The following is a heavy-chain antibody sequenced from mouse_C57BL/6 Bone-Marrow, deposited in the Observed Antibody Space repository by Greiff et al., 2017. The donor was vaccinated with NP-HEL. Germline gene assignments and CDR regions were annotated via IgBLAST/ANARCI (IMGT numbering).Heavy chain of an antibody. V-gene: IGHV5-4*01. CDR3: ARKGPFWFAY. CDR2: ISDGGSYT. J-gene: IGHJ3*01. Sequence: EVQRVESGGGLVKPGGSLKLSCAASGFTFSSYAMSWVRQTPEKRLEWVATISDGGSYTYYPDNVKGRFTISRDNAKNNLYLQMSHLKSEDTAMYYCARKGPFWFAYWGQGTLVTVSA. D-gene: IGHD3-3*01. CDR1: GFTFSSYA.